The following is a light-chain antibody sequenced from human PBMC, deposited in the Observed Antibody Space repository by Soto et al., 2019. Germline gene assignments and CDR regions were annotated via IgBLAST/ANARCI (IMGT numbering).Light chain of an antibody. Sequence: DIQMTQAPSTPSGSVGGRFTITCRASQTISSWLAWYQQKPGKXPKXXIYKASTLKSGVPSRFSGSGSGTELTITISSLQPDDFETYYCQQYNSYSGTFGQGTKVDIK. CDR3: QQYNSYSGT. CDR1: QTISSW. J-gene: IGKJ1*01. CDR2: KAS. V-gene: IGKV1-5*03.